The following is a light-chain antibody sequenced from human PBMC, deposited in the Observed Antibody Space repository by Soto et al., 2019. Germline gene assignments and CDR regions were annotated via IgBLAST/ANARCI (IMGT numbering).Light chain of an antibody. J-gene: IGLJ1*01. Sequence: QSVLTQPASVSGSPGQSIAISCTGTSSDVGAYDFVSWYQQHPDKAPKLLIYEVSNRPSGVSDRFSGSKSVNTATLTISGHQAEDEADYYCSSHTTSNTRVFGTGTKLTVL. V-gene: IGLV2-14*03. CDR3: SSHTTSNTRV. CDR1: SSDVGAYDF. CDR2: EVS.